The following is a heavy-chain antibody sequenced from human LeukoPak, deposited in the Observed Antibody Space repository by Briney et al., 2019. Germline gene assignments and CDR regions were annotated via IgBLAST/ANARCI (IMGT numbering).Heavy chain of an antibody. CDR2: ISASGSTM. J-gene: IGHJ4*02. CDR3: ARGAWDN. V-gene: IGHV3-48*03. Sequence: GGSLRLSCAASGLTFFDYEMNWVRQAPGKGLEWVSYISASGSTMYYLDSVKGRFTISRDNAKNSLYLQMNSLRGEDTAVYYCARGAWDNWGQGTLVTVSS. CDR1: GLTFFDYE.